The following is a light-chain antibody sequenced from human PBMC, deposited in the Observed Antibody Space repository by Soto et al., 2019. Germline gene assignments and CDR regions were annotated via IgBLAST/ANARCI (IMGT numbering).Light chain of an antibody. Sequence: QSALTQPASVSGSPGQSITISCAGTRSDNGASNSASWYQHLPGRSPTLIIYEATNRPSGVSERFSGSKAGDTASLTISGLQADDEAEYFCISYKTDDTFVFGSGTKVTVL. J-gene: IGLJ1*01. V-gene: IGLV2-14*01. CDR3: ISYKTDDTFV. CDR2: EAT. CDR1: RSDNGASNS.